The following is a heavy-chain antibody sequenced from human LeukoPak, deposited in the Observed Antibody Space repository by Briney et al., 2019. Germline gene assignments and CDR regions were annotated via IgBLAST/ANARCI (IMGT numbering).Heavy chain of an antibody. V-gene: IGHV4-39*01. CDR3: APYYYDSSGYYVGAFDI. D-gene: IGHD3-22*01. CDR2: IYYSGST. CDR1: GGSISSRSYY. J-gene: IGHJ3*02. Sequence: SETLCLTCTVSGGSISSRSYYWGWIRQPPGKGLEWVGSIYYSGSTYYNPSLKSRVTISVDTSNNQSSLKLSSMTAADTAVYYCAPYYYDSSGYYVGAFDIWGQGTMVTVSS.